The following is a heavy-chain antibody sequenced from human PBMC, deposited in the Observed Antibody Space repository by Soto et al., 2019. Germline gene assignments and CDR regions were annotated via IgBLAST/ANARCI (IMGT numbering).Heavy chain of an antibody. CDR3: ARGLGSSSPPFDY. V-gene: IGHV4-34*01. CDR1: GGSFSGYY. D-gene: IGHD6-13*01. CDR2: INHSGST. J-gene: IGHJ4*02. Sequence: SETLSLTCAVYGGSFSGYYWSWIRQPPGKGLEWIGEINHSGSTNYNPSLKSRVTISVDTSKNQFSLKLSSVTAADTAVYYCARGLGSSSPPFDYWGQGTLVTVSS.